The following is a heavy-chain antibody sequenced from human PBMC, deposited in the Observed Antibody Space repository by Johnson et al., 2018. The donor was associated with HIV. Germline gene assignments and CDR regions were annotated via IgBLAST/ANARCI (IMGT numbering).Heavy chain of an antibody. Sequence: VQLVESGGGVVQPGRSLRLSCAASGFTFSNNYMTWVRQAPERGLEWLSVIHRGGSTAYADSVKGRFTVSRDTSKNTVYLQMNTLRAEDTAVYYCARGWGRSSGTFDAFDIWGQGTMVTVP. V-gene: IGHV3-66*02. CDR2: IHRGGST. CDR3: ARGWGRSSGTFDAFDI. D-gene: IGHD6-19*01. J-gene: IGHJ3*02. CDR1: GFTFSNNY.